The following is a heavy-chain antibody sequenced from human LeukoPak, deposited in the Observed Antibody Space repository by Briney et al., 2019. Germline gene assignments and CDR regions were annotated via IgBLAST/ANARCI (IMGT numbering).Heavy chain of an antibody. D-gene: IGHD1-14*01. CDR2: IIPIFGTA. Sequence: SVKVSCKASGGTFSSYAISWVRQAPGQGLEWMGGIIPIFGTANYAQKFQGRVTITADESTSTAYMELSSLRSEDTAVYYCAASPRPDPDFDYWGQGTLVTVSS. J-gene: IGHJ4*02. CDR1: GGTFSSYA. CDR3: AASPRPDPDFDY. V-gene: IGHV1-69*13.